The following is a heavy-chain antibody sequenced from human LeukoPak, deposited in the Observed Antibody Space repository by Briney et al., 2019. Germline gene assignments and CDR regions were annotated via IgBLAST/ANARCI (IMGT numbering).Heavy chain of an antibody. J-gene: IGHJ4*02. Sequence: PGGSLRLSCAAPGFTFSSYATSWVRQAPGKGLEWVSGISGSGGSTYYADSVKGRFTISRDNSKNTLYLQMNSLRAEDTAVYYCAKDLGIVVVAATSFDYWGQGTLVTVSS. CDR2: ISGSGGST. V-gene: IGHV3-23*01. CDR1: GFTFSSYA. D-gene: IGHD2-15*01. CDR3: AKDLGIVVVAATSFDY.